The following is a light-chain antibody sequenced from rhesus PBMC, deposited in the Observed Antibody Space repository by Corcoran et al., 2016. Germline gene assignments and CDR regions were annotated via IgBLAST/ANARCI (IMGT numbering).Light chain of an antibody. J-gene: IGKJ4*01. CDR2: GSS. CDR3: QQFTNWPLT. CDR1: QSVSSN. V-gene: IGKV3-42*03. Sequence: EIVMTQFPATLSLSPGERATLSCRASQSVSSNLAWYQRKPGQAPRLLIYGSSNRATGIPDRFRGSGAGTDFTLTISSLEPEDFAVYYCQQFTNWPLTFGGGTKVEIK.